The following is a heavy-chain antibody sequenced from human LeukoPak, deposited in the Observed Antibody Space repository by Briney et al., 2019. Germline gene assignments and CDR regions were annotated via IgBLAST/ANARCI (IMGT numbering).Heavy chain of an antibody. CDR2: IYYSGST. Sequence: PSETLSLTCAVSGGSISSYYWSWIRQPPGKGLEWIGYIYYSGSTNYNPSLKSRVTISVDTSKNQFSLKLSSVTAADTAVHYCARTVDTAMGYFDYWGQGTLVTVSS. V-gene: IGHV4-59*01. CDR1: GGSISSYY. D-gene: IGHD5-18*01. CDR3: ARTVDTAMGYFDY. J-gene: IGHJ4*02.